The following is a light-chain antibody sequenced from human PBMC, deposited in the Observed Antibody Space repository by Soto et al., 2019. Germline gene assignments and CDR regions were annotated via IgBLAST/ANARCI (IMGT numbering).Light chain of an antibody. CDR1: SSDIGAYDH. J-gene: IGLJ1*01. CDR3: ISYTVSRSYV. V-gene: IGLV2-14*01. Sequence: QSALIQPASVSGSPGQSITISCSGTSSDIGAYDHVAWFQQFPGKTPKLVIYSVSNRPSGVSYRFSGSKSGNTASLTISGLQADDEADYYCISYTVSRSYVFGPGTKATVL. CDR2: SVS.